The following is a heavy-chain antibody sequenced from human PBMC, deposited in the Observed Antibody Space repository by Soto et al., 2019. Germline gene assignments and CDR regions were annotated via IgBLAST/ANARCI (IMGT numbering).Heavy chain of an antibody. CDR3: ARGGYNYLDAFDI. Sequence: GGSLRLSCAASGFTFSSYGMHWVRQAPGKGLEWVAVIWYDGSNKYYADSVKGRFTISRDNSKNTLYLQMNSLRAEDTAVYYCARGGYNYLDAFDIWGQGTMVTVSS. D-gene: IGHD5-12*01. V-gene: IGHV3-33*01. J-gene: IGHJ3*02. CDR2: IWYDGSNK. CDR1: GFTFSSYG.